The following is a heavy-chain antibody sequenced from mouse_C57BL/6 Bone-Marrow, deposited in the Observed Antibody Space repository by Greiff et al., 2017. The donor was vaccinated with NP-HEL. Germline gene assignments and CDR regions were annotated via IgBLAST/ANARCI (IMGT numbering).Heavy chain of an antibody. D-gene: IGHD1-1*02. CDR1: GYTFTDYN. Sequence: EVQLQQSGPELVKPGASVKMSCKASGYTFTDYNMHWVKQSHGKSLEWIGYINPNNGGTSYNQKFKGKATLTVNKSSSTAYMELRSLTSEDSAVYYCASGRNGPNYFDYWGQGTTLTVSS. V-gene: IGHV1-22*01. J-gene: IGHJ2*01. CDR2: INPNNGGT. CDR3: ASGRNGPNYFDY.